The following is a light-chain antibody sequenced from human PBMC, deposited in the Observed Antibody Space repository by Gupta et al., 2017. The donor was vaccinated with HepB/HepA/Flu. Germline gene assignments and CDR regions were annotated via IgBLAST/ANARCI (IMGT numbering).Light chain of an antibody. CDR2: YAS. J-gene: IGKJ2*01. CDR1: QSIGSS. V-gene: IGKV6-21*01. CDR3: QQNSSLPHT. Sequence: IVLTPSPEFQSVTPEERATITCRASQSIGSSLAWYQQKPGQAPKLLIKYASKYATGIPSRFSGSGSGTDFTLTINSLEAEDAATYYCQQNSSLPHTFGQGTKLEIK.